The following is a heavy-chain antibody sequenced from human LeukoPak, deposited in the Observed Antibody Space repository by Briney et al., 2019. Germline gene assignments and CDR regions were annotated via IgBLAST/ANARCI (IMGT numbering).Heavy chain of an antibody. J-gene: IGHJ4*02. CDR2: ISGSGDT. D-gene: IGHD3-10*01. CDR1: GFTFSTHA. V-gene: IGHV3-23*01. CDR3: AKVPYGSGSYSTLDH. Sequence: PGGSLRLSCAASGFTFSTHAMTWVRQAPGKGLEWVSAISGSGDTHYADSVKGRFPISRDNSKNTLYLQMNSLRAEDTAVYYCAKVPYGSGSYSTLDHWGQGTLVTVSS.